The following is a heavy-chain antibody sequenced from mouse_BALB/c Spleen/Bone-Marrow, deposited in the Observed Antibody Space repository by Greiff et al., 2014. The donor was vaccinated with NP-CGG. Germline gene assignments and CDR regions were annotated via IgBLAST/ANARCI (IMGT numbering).Heavy chain of an antibody. CDR3: VRHKNYYAMDY. Sequence: ESGGGLVKPGGSLKLSCAASGFAFSRYDMSWVRQTPEKRLEWVAYITNGGDNTYYPDTVKGRFTISRDNAKSTLYLQMSSPKSEDTAMYYCVRHKNYYAMDYWGQGTSVTVSS. V-gene: IGHV5-12-1*01. CDR2: ITNGGDNT. J-gene: IGHJ4*01. CDR1: GFAFSRYD.